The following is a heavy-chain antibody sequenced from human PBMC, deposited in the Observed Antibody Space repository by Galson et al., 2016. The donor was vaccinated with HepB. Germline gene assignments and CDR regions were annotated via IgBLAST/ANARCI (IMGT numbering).Heavy chain of an antibody. D-gene: IGHD3-22*01. CDR1: GDSVSSNSAA. CDR3: SRDRGYDSSAYPFDY. CDR2: TYYRSKWYN. V-gene: IGHV6-1*01. Sequence: CAISGDSVSSNSAAWNWLRQSPSRGLEWLGRTYYRSKWYNDYAVSVKSRITINPDTSKNQFSLQLNSVTPEDTAVYYCSRDRGYDSSAYPFDYWGQGTLVTVSS. J-gene: IGHJ4*02.